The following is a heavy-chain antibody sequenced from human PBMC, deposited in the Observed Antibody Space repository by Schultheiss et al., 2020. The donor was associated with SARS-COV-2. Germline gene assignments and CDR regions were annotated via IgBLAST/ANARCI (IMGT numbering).Heavy chain of an antibody. CDR1: GGSISSYY. D-gene: IGHD2-2*02. J-gene: IGHJ4*02. Sequence: SETLSLTCTASGGSISSYYWSWIRQPPGKGLEWIGYIYYSGSTNYNPSLKSRVTISVDTSKNQFSLKLSSVTAADTAVYYCARDAAYCSSTSCYTYFDYWGQGTLVTVSS. CDR2: IYYSGST. V-gene: IGHV4-59*01. CDR3: ARDAAYCSSTSCYTYFDY.